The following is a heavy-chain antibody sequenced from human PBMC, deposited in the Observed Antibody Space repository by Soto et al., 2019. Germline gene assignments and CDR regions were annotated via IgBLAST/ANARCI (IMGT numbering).Heavy chain of an antibody. Sequence: GGSLRLSCTASGFTFGDYAMSWFRQAPGKGLEWVGFIRSKAYGGTKEYAASVKGRFTISRDDSKSIAYLQMNSLKTEDTAVYYCTGYSYGHDAFDIWGQGTMVTVSS. V-gene: IGHV3-49*03. D-gene: IGHD5-18*01. J-gene: IGHJ3*02. CDR1: GFTFGDYA. CDR3: TGYSYGHDAFDI. CDR2: IRSKAYGGTK.